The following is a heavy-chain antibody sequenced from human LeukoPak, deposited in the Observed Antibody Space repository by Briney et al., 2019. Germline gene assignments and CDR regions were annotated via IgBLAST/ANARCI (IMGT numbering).Heavy chain of an antibody. D-gene: IGHD6-6*01. CDR3: SRDRYSISSLYDF. CDR2: INPSGGST. Sequence: ASVKVSCKASGYTFTSYYIHWVRQAPGQGLEWMGIINPSGGSTTYAQKFQGRVTITRDTPTSTVYMVLSSLRSEDTAVYYCSRDRYSISSLYDFWGQGTLVTVSS. J-gene: IGHJ4*02. CDR1: GYTFTSYY. V-gene: IGHV1-46*01.